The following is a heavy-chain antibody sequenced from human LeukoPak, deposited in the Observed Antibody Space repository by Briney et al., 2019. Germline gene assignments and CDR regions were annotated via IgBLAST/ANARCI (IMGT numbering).Heavy chain of an antibody. V-gene: IGHV3-53*01. D-gene: IGHD5-18*01. Sequence: GGSLRLSCAASGFSVSNNYMSWVRQAPGKGLEWVSVIYSGDITYYTDPVKGRFTISRDNSKNTLYLQMNSLRAEDTAVYYCARGSGYSYGFPDYWGQGTLVTVSS. CDR2: IYSGDIT. CDR1: GFSVSNNY. CDR3: ARGSGYSYGFPDY. J-gene: IGHJ4*02.